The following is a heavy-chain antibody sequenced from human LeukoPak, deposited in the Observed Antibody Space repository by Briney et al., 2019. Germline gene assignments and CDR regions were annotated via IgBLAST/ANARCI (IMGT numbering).Heavy chain of an antibody. CDR1: SYSISSSYL. CDR2: IFHSGNT. V-gene: IGHV4-38-2*02. D-gene: IGHD6-6*01. J-gene: IGHJ4*02. Sequence: SETLSLTCSVSSYSISSSYLWGWIRQPPGKGLEWIGNIFHSGNTYYNPSVKSRVTILLDIARNQFSLKLTSVTAADTAVYYCAREGWIAARPGTDFDYWGQGTLVTVSS. CDR3: AREGWIAARPGTDFDY.